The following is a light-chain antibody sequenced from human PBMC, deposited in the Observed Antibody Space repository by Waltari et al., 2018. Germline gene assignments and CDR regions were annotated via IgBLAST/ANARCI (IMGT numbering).Light chain of an antibody. V-gene: IGLV2-14*03. J-gene: IGLJ1*01. Sequence: QSALTQPASVSGSLGQSIIVSCTGTSNDVGGYNFVSWYQQLPGRAPKLIIYDVSRRSARCSKRFSGSKSGNTASLTISGLQSEDEADYSCSSYSTGNFYVFGSGTKVTVL. CDR1: SNDVGGYNF. CDR2: DVS. CDR3: SSYSTGNFYV.